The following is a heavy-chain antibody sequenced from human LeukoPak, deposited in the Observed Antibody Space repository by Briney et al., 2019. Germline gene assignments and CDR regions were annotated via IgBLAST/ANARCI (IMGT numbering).Heavy chain of an antibody. D-gene: IGHD5/OR15-5a*01. CDR2: ISYSGSI. Sequence: SETLSLTCSVFGGSMSSVNWWGWIRQPPGRGLEWIGYISYSGSIYYNPSLESRVTMSVDASKNQFSLKVNSVTAVDTAVYYCARTRAGIVWGFDPWGQGTLVIVSA. CDR3: ARTRAGIVWGFDP. J-gene: IGHJ5*02. V-gene: IGHV4-28*05. CDR1: GGSMSSVNW.